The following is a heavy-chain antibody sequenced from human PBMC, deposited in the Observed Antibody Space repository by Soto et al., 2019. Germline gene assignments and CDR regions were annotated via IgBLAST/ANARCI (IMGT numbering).Heavy chain of an antibody. CDR3: ARDSVGYCSRTRCYGQGYFDY. D-gene: IGHD2-2*03. J-gene: IGHJ4*02. CDR1: GYTFTDYY. CDR2: INPISGGT. V-gene: IGHV1-2*02. Sequence: ASVKVSCKASGYTFTDYYIHWVRQAPGQGLEWMAWINPISGGTNYAQKFQGRVTMTRDTSITTTYMELSRLSSDDTAVYYCARDSVGYCSRTRCYGQGYFDYWGQGALVTVSS.